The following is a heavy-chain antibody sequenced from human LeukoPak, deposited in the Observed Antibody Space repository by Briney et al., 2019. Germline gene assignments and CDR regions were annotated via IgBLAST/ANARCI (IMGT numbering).Heavy chain of an antibody. V-gene: IGHV1-69*05. J-gene: IGHJ6*03. D-gene: IGHD6-19*01. CDR3: ARDRLAVAGTTDYYYYYYMDV. Sequence: SVKVSCKASGYTFSSYAISWVRQAPGQGLEWMGRIIPIFGTANYAQKFQGRVTITTDESTSTAYMELSSLRSEDTAVYYCARDRLAVAGTTDYYYYYYMDVWGKGTTVTVSS. CDR1: GYTFSSYA. CDR2: IIPIFGTA.